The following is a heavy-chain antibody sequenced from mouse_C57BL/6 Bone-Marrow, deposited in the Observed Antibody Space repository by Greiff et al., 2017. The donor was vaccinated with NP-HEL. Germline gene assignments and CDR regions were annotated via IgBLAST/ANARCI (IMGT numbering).Heavy chain of an antibody. J-gene: IGHJ2*01. Sequence: VHVKQSGPELVKPGASVKISCKASGYSFTGYYMNWVKQSPEKSLEWIGEINPSTGGTTYNQKFKAKATLTVDKSSSTAYMQLKSLTSEDSAVYYCAREERYFDYWGQGTTLTVSS. CDR1: GYSFTGYY. CDR2: INPSTGGT. CDR3: AREERYFDY. V-gene: IGHV1-42*01.